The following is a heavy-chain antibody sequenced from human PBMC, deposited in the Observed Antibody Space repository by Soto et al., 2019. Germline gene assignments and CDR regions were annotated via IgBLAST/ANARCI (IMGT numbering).Heavy chain of an antibody. Sequence: QVQLVQSGAEVKKPGASVKVSCKASGYTFTGYYMHWVRQAPGQGLEWMGWINPNSGGTNYAQKFQGRVTMTRDTSSSTADMERSRLRSDDTAVYYCARASGYDNWCDPWGQGTLVTVSS. CDR2: INPNSGGT. CDR1: GYTFTGYY. D-gene: IGHD5-12*01. V-gene: IGHV1-2*02. CDR3: ARASGYDNWCDP. J-gene: IGHJ5*02.